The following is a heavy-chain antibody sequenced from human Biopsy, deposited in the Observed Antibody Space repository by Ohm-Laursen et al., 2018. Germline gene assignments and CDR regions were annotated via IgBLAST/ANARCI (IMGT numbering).Heavy chain of an antibody. V-gene: IGHV4-59*08. J-gene: IGHJ2*01. CDR1: GGSISSYY. Sequence: DTLSLTCTVSGGSISSYYWSWIRQPPGKGLEWIGYIYYTGSTNYNPSLKSRVTISVDTSMNHLSLRLTFVTAADTTVYYCARHAPSYSGSYWRYFDLWGRGTLVTVSS. CDR2: IYYTGST. CDR3: ARHAPSYSGSYWRYFDL. D-gene: IGHD1-26*01.